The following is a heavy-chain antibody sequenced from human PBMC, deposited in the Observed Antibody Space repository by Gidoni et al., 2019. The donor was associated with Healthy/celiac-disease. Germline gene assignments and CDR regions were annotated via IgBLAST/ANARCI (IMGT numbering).Heavy chain of an antibody. J-gene: IGHJ4*02. V-gene: IGHV4-38-2*01. CDR2: IYHSGST. CDR3: ARGPWGPYGSGSYYLDY. D-gene: IGHD3-10*01. Sequence: ETLSLTCAVSGYSISSGYHWGWIRQPPGKGLEWIGSIYHSGSTYYNPSLKSRVTISVDTSKNQFSLKLSSVTAADTAVYYCARGPWGPYGSGSYYLDYWGQGTLVTVSS. CDR1: GYSISSGYH.